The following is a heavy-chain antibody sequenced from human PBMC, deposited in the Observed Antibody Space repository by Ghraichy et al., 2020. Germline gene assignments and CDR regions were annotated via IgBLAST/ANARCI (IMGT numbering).Heavy chain of an antibody. CDR2: IYYSGST. CDR1: GGSISSYY. V-gene: IGHV4-59*01. D-gene: IGHD6-19*01. Sequence: GSLRLSCTVSGGSISSYYWSWIRQPPGKGLEWIGYIYYSGSTNYNPSLKSRVTISVDTSKNQFSLKLSSVTAADTAVYYCARVDRVAGTVFDYWGQGTLVTVSS. J-gene: IGHJ4*02. CDR3: ARVDRVAGTVFDY.